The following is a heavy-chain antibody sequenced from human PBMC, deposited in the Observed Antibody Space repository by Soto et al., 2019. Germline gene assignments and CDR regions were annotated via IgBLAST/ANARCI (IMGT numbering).Heavy chain of an antibody. CDR3: GRGSGFNWFDP. D-gene: IGHD3-10*01. J-gene: IGHJ5*02. CDR2: INAGNGNT. Sequence: QVQLVQSGAEVKKPGASVKVSCKASGYTFTNYAMHWVRQAPGQRLEWMGWINAGNGNTKYSQKFQGRGTITRDTSASTAYMELSSMRSEDTAVYYGGRGSGFNWFDPWGQGTLVTVSS. V-gene: IGHV1-3*01. CDR1: GYTFTNYA.